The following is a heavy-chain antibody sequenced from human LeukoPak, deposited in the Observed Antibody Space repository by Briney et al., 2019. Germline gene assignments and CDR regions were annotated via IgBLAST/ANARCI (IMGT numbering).Heavy chain of an antibody. V-gene: IGHV1-2*02. D-gene: IGHD1-26*01. Sequence: ASVKVSCKASGYTFTGYYMHWVRQAPGQGLEWMGWINPNSGGTNYAQKFQGRVTMTRDTSISTAYMELSRLRSDDTAVYYCARDLSDSGSYISPFQYFQHWGQGTLVTVSS. CDR3: ARDLSDSGSYISPFQYFQH. CDR1: GYTFTGYY. J-gene: IGHJ1*01. CDR2: INPNSGGT.